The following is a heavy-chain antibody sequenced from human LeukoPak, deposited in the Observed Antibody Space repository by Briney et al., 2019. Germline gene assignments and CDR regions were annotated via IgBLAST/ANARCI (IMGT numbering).Heavy chain of an antibody. J-gene: IGHJ3*02. CDR1: GGSIRSYY. V-gene: IGHV4-59*01. CDR2: IYSSGST. CDR3: ARDLLEVNAKRAFDI. Sequence: PSETLSLTCTVSGGSIRSYYWNWFRQPPGQGLEWIGYIYSSGSTNYNHSLKSRVTISVDTSNNQFSLNLSSVTAADTAMYYCARDLLEVNAKRAFDIWGQGTMVTVSS.